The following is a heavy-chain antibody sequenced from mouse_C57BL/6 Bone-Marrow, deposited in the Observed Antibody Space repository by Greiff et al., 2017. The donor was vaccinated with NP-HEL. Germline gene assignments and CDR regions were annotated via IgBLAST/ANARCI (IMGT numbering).Heavy chain of an antibody. D-gene: IGHD2-4*01. V-gene: IGHV1-78*01. CDR2: IYPRDGST. CDR1: TDHT. J-gene: IGHJ2*01. CDR3: ARAYDYDGDY. Sequence: TDHTIHWMKQRPEQGLEWIGYIYPRDGSTKYNEKFKGKATLTADKSSSTAYMQLNSLTSEDSAVYFCARAYDYDGDYWGQGTTLTVSS.